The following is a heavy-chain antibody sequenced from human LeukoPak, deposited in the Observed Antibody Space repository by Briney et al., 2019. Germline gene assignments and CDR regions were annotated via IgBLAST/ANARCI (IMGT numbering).Heavy chain of an antibody. CDR2: ISGSGGST. J-gene: IGHJ4*02. CDR1: GFAFSSYA. V-gene: IGHV3-23*01. Sequence: GGSLRLSCAASGFAFSSYAMSWVRQAPGKGPEWVSAISGSGGSTYYADSVKGRFTISRDNSKNTLYLQMNSLRAEDTAVYYCAKDEKKKARLLWFGKLLYPTYWGQGTLVTVSS. D-gene: IGHD3-10*01. CDR3: AKDEKKKARLLWFGKLLYPTY.